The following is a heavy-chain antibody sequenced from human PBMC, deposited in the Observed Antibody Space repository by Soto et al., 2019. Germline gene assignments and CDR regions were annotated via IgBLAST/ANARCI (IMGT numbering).Heavy chain of an antibody. Sequence: QVQLVQSGAEVKKPGASVKVSCKASGYTFTSYGISWVRQAPGQGLEWMGWISAYNGNTNYAQKLQGRVTMTTDTSTNTAYMELRSLRSDDTAVYYCARVPSGGSYYVYFDYWGQGTLVTVSS. CDR1: GYTFTSYG. V-gene: IGHV1-18*01. D-gene: IGHD1-26*01. CDR2: ISAYNGNT. CDR3: ARVPSGGSYYVYFDY. J-gene: IGHJ4*02.